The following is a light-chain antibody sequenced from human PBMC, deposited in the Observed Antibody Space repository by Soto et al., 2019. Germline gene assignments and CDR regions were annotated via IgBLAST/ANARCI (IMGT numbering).Light chain of an antibody. V-gene: IGKV3-20*01. CDR3: QHFGDSPIT. CDR1: QSVTSTY. Sequence: EIVMTQTPCTLSLSREDIATLSCRVSQSVTSTYIAWCQQKPGQAPRLLIYGASTRATGTPDRFSGTGSGTDFTLTISRLEPEDFAVYYCQHFGDSPITFGQGTRLEIK. CDR2: GAS. J-gene: IGKJ5*01.